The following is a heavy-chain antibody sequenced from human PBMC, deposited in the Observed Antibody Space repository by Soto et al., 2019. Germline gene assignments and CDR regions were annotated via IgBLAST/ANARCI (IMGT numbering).Heavy chain of an antibody. D-gene: IGHD3-10*01. Sequence: PGGSLRLSCAASGFTFSSYAMSWVRQAPGKGLEWVSAISGSGGSTYYADSVKGRFTISRDNSKNTLYLQMNSLRAEDTAVYYCAKPNTMVRTYYYGMDVWGQGTTVTVSS. CDR3: AKPNTMVRTYYYGMDV. J-gene: IGHJ6*02. CDR1: GFTFSSYA. CDR2: ISGSGGST. V-gene: IGHV3-23*01.